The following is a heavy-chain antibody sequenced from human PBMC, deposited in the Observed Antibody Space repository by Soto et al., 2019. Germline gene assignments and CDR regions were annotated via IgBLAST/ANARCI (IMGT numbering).Heavy chain of an antibody. CDR3: ARLPYYYYGMDV. Sequence: SETLSLTCTVSGGSISSSSYYWGWIRQPPGKGLEWIGSIYYSGSTYYNPSLKSRVTISVDTSKNQFSLKLSSVTAADTAVYYCARLPYYYYGMDVWGQGTTVTVSS. V-gene: IGHV4-39*01. CDR2: IYYSGST. CDR1: GGSISSSSYY. J-gene: IGHJ6*02.